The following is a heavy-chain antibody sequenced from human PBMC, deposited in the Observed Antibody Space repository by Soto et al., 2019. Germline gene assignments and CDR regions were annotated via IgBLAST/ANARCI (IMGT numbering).Heavy chain of an antibody. V-gene: IGHV1-69*04. Sequence: ASVKVSCKASGGTFSSYTISWVRQAPGQGLEWMGRIIPILGIANYAQKFQGRVTITADKSTSTAYMELSSLRSEDTAVYYCARDLVEGYCSGGSCSSYNWFDPWGQGTLVTVSS. CDR3: ARDLVEGYCSGGSCSSYNWFDP. D-gene: IGHD2-15*01. J-gene: IGHJ5*02. CDR2: IIPILGIA. CDR1: GGTFSSYT.